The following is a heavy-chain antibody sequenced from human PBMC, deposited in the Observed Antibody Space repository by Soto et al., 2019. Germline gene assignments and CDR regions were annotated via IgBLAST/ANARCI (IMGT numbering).Heavy chain of an antibody. V-gene: IGHV4-34*01. CDR2: INHSGST. Sequence: QVQLQQWGAGLLKPSETLSLTCAVYGGSFSGYYWSWIRQPPGKGLEWIGEINHSGSTNYNPSLKSRVTISVDTSKNQFSLKLSSVTAADTAVYYCARGEFREGVEPGWFDPWGQGTLVTFSS. D-gene: IGHD2-21*01. CDR1: GGSFSGYY. CDR3: ARGEFREGVEPGWFDP. J-gene: IGHJ5*02.